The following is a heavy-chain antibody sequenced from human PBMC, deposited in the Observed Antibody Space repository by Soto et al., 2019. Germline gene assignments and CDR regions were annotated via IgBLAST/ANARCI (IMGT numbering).Heavy chain of an antibody. Sequence: GGSLRLSCAASGFTFSSYGMHWVRQSPGKGLEWVAVISYDGNNQYYGDSVKGRFSISRDNSKNTLYVLMNNLRGDDTAVYYCAKSRGTYESYYYGMDVWGQGTTVTVSS. D-gene: IGHD3-10*01. J-gene: IGHJ6*02. CDR1: GFTFSSYG. V-gene: IGHV3-30*18. CDR3: AKSRGTYESYYYGMDV. CDR2: ISYDGNNQ.